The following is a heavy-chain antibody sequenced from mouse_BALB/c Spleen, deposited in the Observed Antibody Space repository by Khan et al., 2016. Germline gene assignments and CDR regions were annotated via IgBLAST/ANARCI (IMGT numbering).Heavy chain of an antibody. J-gene: IGHJ4*01. CDR1: GFSLTGYG. CDR2: IWGDGST. Sequence: VQLQESGPGLVAPSQSLSITCTVSGFSLTGYGVNRVRQPPGKGLEWLGMIWGDGSTDYNSALKSRLSISKDNSKGQVFIIMSRLQTDDTARYYCARTYGQYAMGYWGQGTSVTVSS. D-gene: IGHD1-2*01. CDR3: ARTYGQYAMGY. V-gene: IGHV2-6-7*01.